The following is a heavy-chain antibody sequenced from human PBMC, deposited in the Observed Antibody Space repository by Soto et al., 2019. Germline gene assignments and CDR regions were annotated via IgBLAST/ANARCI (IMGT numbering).Heavy chain of an antibody. CDR3: ARDRNSNYGGNSDY. V-gene: IGHV3-11*01. J-gene: IGHJ4*02. D-gene: IGHD1-7*01. CDR2: ISSSGSTI. CDR1: GFTFSDYY. Sequence: GGSLRLSCAASGFTFSDYYMSWIRQAPGKGLEWGSYISSSGSTIYYADSVKGRFTISRDNAKNSLYLQMNSMRAEDTAVYYCARDRNSNYGGNSDYWGQGTLVTVSS.